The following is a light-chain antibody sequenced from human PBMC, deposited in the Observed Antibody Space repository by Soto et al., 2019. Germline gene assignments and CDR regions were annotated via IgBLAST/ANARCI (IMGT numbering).Light chain of an antibody. CDR3: QQYDSTPPWT. V-gene: IGKV4-1*01. J-gene: IGKJ1*01. CDR2: WAS. Sequence: DIVMTQSPDSLAVSLGERATINCKSSQNLLYSSNNKNYLAWYQQKPGQPPKLLIYWASTRKSGVPDRFSGSGSGTDFTLTISSLQAEDVAVYYCQQYDSTPPWTFGQGTKVEIK. CDR1: QNLLYSSNNKNY.